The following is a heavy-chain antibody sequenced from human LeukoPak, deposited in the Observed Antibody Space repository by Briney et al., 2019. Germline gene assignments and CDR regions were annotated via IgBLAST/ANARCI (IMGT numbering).Heavy chain of an antibody. V-gene: IGHV1-2*02. CDR3: ARDLEMATIYEAVFDY. CDR1: GYTFTGYY. J-gene: IGHJ4*02. CDR2: INPNSGGT. Sequence: ASVKVSCKASGYTFTGYYMHWVRQAPGQGLEWMGWINPNSGGTNYAQKFQGRVTMTRDTSISTAYMELSRLRSDDTAVYYCARDLEMATIYEAVFDYWGQGTLVTVSS. D-gene: IGHD5-24*01.